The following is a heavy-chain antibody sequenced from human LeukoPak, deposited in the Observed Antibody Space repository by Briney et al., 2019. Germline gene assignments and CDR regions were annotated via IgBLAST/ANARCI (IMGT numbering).Heavy chain of an antibody. V-gene: IGHV4-59*01. CDR1: GGSISSYY. D-gene: IGHD3-9*01. CDR2: IYYSGST. Sequence: SETLSLTCNASGGSISSYYWSWIRQPPGKGLEWIGYIYYSGSTNYNPSLKSRITMSVDTSKNQFSLKLSSVTAADTAVYYCARGDVLRNFDWFGSLDPWGQGTLVTVSS. CDR3: ARGDVLRNFDWFGSLDP. J-gene: IGHJ5*02.